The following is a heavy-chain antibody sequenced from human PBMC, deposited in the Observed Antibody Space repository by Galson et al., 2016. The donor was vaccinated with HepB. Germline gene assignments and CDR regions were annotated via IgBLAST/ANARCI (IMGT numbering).Heavy chain of an antibody. CDR3: AKGAYSLPENFQH. Sequence: SLRLSCAASGFTFSSYAMNWVRQPPGKGLEWASSISGSGGTTYYADSLKGRFTISRDNSKSTLYLQMNSLRAENTAVYYCAKGAYSLPENFQHWGQGTLVTVSS. D-gene: IGHD2-15*01. J-gene: IGHJ1*01. CDR2: ISGSGGTT. CDR1: GFTFSSYA. V-gene: IGHV3-23*01.